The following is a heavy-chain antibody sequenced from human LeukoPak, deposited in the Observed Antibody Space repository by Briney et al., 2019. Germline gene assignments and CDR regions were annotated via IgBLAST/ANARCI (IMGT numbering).Heavy chain of an antibody. V-gene: IGHV1-18*01. CDR2: ISAYNGNT. CDR3: ARDSVVVAATSFDY. D-gene: IGHD2-15*01. CDR1: GYTFTSYG. J-gene: IGHJ4*02. Sequence: AASVKVSCKASGYTFTSYGISWVRQAPGQGLEWMGWISAYNGNTNYAQKLQGRVTMTTDTSTSTAYMELRSLRSDDTAVYYCARDSVVVAATSFDYWGQGTLVTVSS.